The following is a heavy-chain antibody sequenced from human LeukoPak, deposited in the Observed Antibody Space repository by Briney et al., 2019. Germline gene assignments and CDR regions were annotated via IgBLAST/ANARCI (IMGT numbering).Heavy chain of an antibody. CDR1: GFTFTNYG. J-gene: IGHJ4*02. D-gene: IGHD1-26*01. V-gene: IGHV3-30*18. CDR3: AKDRSIVGATIDY. CDR2: ISYDGSDK. Sequence: PGRSLRLSCAASGFTFTNYGMHWVRQAPGKGLEWVALISYDGSDKNYADSVKGRFTISRDNSKNTLYMQMNSLRAEDTAVYYCAKDRSIVGATIDYWGQGTLVTVSS.